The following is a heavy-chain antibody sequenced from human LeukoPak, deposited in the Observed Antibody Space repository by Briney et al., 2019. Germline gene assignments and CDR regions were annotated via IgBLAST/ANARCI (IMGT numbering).Heavy chain of an antibody. CDR3: AVDCGGDCYTSDY. CDR1: GGSFSGYY. V-gene: IGHV4-34*01. J-gene: IGHJ4*02. CDR2: INHSGST. Sequence: PSETLSLTCAVYGGSFSGYYLSWIRQPPGKGLEWIGEINHSGSTNYNPSLKSRVTISVDTSKNQFSLKLSSVTAADTAVYYCAVDCGGDCYTSDYWGQGTLVTVSS. D-gene: IGHD2-21*02.